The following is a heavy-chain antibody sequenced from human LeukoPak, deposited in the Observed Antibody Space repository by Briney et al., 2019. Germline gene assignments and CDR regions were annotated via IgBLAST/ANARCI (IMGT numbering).Heavy chain of an antibody. CDR2: SYSGGNA. J-gene: IGHJ3*01. CDR1: GASTSAFY. Sequence: PSETLSLTCTVSGASTSAFYWSWIRQSPGKGLEWIGYSYSGGNANYNPSLKSRATITIDTSENQFSLRLTSVTAADTAVYFCAHSKRGGGYYINAFAVWGQGALVTISS. CDR3: AHSKRGGGYYINAFAV. D-gene: IGHD1-26*01. V-gene: IGHV4-59*01.